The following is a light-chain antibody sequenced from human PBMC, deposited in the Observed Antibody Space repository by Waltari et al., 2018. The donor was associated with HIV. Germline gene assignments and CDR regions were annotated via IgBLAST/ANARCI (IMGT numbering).Light chain of an antibody. CDR3: QQYYSTPLT. J-gene: IGKJ4*01. Sequence: DIVMTQSPDSLAVSLGERATIHNKSSQSVLYSSNNKNYLAWYQQKQGQSPKLLIYWASTREFGVPDRFSGSGSGTDFTLTISSLQAEDGAVYYCQQYYSTPLTFGGGTKVEIK. CDR2: WAS. CDR1: QSVLYSSNNKNY. V-gene: IGKV4-1*01.